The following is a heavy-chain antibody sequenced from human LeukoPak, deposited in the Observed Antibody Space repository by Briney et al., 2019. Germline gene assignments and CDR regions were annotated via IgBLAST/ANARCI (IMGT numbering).Heavy chain of an antibody. CDR1: GYTFTSYG. D-gene: IGHD6-19*01. Sequence: ASVKVSCKASGYTFTSYGISWVRQAPGQGLEWVGWISAYNGNTNYAQKLQGRVTMTTDTSTSTAYMELRSLRSDDTAVYYCARTMQQWLVDAAGGDYWGQGTLVTVSS. J-gene: IGHJ4*02. V-gene: IGHV1-18*01. CDR3: ARTMQQWLVDAAGGDY. CDR2: ISAYNGNT.